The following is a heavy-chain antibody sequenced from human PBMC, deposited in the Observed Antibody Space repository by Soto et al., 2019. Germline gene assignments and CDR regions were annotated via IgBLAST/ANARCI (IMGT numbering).Heavy chain of an antibody. V-gene: IGHV4-59*08. CDR2: VTHTNNA. Sequence: PSETLSLTCSVSGGSIGNFYWSWIRQSPEKGLEWLGYVTHTNNANHNPSLTGRLTISVDTTKNVFSLRLRSVTAADTAIYFCARHGDCGGGSCDWFDPWGQGTLVTVSS. D-gene: IGHD2-15*01. CDR1: GGSIGNFY. J-gene: IGHJ5*02. CDR3: ARHGDCGGGSCDWFDP.